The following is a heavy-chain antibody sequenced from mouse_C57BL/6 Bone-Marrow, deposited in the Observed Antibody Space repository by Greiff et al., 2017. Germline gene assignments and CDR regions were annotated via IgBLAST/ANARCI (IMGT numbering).Heavy chain of an antibody. CDR1: GFTFSDYG. J-gene: IGHJ2*01. D-gene: IGHD1-1*01. V-gene: IGHV5-17*01. Sequence: EVQLVESGGGLVKPGGSLKLSCAASGFTFSDYGMHWVRQAPGKGLEWVAYISSGSSTIYYADTVKGLFTISGDNAKNTLYMQMTSLRSEDTAMYYGARPHDGSSYDFDYWGQGTTLTVSS. CDR2: ISSGSSTI. CDR3: ARPHDGSSYDFDY.